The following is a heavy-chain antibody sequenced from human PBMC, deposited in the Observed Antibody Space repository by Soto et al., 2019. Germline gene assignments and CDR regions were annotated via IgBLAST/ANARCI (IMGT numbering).Heavy chain of an antibody. CDR3: ARVLCGRGNWSDP. Sequence: QVQLQESGPGLVKPSETLSLTCTVSGGSISSYYWSWIRQPPGKGLEWIGYIYYSGSTNYNPSLRSRVTISVDTSKAQFSLKLSSVPAADTAVYYCARVLCGRGNWSDPWGQGTLVTVSS. D-gene: IGHD1-1*01. V-gene: IGHV4-59*01. CDR1: GGSISSYY. CDR2: IYYSGST. J-gene: IGHJ5*02.